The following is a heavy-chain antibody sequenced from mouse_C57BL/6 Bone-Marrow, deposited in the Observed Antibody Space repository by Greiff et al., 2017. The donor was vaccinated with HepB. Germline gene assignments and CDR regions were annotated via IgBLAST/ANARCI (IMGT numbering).Heavy chain of an antibody. CDR1: GFNIKDDY. Sequence: EVQLQQSGAELVRPGASVKLSCTASGFNIKDDYMHWVKQRPEQGLEWIGWIDPENGDTEYASKFQGKATITADTSSNTAYLQLSSLTSEDTAVYYCTTRDYGSPFYWYFDVWGTGTTVTVSS. D-gene: IGHD1-1*01. V-gene: IGHV14-4*01. CDR2: IDPENGDT. CDR3: TTRDYGSPFYWYFDV. J-gene: IGHJ1*03.